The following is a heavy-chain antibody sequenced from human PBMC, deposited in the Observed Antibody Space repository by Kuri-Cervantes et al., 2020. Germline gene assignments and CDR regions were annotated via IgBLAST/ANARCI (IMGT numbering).Heavy chain of an antibody. CDR3: ARSLSIAAPPNWFDP. D-gene: IGHD6-6*01. CDR1: GFTFSDYY. J-gene: IGHJ5*02. V-gene: IGHV3-11*04. CDR2: ISSSGSTI. Sequence: GESLKISCAASGFTFSDYYMSWIRQAPGKGLEWVSYISSSGSTIYYADSVKGRFTISRDNAKNSLYLQMNSLRTEDTAVYYCARSLSIAAPPNWFDPWGQGTLVTVSS.